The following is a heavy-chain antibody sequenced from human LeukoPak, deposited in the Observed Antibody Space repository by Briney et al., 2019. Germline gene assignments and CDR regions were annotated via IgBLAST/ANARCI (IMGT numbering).Heavy chain of an antibody. Sequence: GASVKVSCKASGYTFTSYYMHWVRQAPGQGLEWMGIINPSGGSTSYAQKFQGRVTMTRDMSTSTVYMELSSLRSEDTAVYYCARDISGLAVAGHEDYWGQGTLVTVSS. CDR2: INPSGGST. V-gene: IGHV1-46*01. CDR3: ARDISGLAVAGHEDY. CDR1: GYTFTSYY. J-gene: IGHJ4*02. D-gene: IGHD6-19*01.